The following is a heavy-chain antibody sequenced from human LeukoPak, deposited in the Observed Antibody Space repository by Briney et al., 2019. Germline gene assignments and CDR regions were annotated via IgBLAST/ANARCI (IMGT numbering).Heavy chain of an antibody. V-gene: IGHV4-31*03. J-gene: IGHJ4*02. CDR3: ASKTTGTAGTFDY. CDR2: IFYRGNT. Sequence: PSETLSLTCTVSGDSISSGVYYWSWIRRHPGTGLEWIGYIFYRGNTRYNPSLKSRVAISVDKSKNQFSLKLTSLTAADTAVYYCASKTTGTAGTFDYWGQGTLVTVSS. CDR1: GDSISSGVYY. D-gene: IGHD1-1*01.